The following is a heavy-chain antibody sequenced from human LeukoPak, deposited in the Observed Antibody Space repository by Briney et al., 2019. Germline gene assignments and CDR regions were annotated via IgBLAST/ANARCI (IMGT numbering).Heavy chain of an antibody. Sequence: PGGSLRLSCAGSGFTFSSYTMNWVRQAPGKGLEWVSSISSSSSYIYYGDSVKGRFTISRDNAKNSLYLQMNSLRAEDTAVYYCASASDFWSAYYFDHWGQGTLVTVSS. CDR2: ISSSSSYI. J-gene: IGHJ4*02. V-gene: IGHV3-21*01. CDR3: ASASDFWSAYYFDH. D-gene: IGHD3-3*01. CDR1: GFTFSSYT.